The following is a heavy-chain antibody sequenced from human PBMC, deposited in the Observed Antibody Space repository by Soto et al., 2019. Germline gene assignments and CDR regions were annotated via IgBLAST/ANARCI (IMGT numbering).Heavy chain of an antibody. Sequence: ASVKVSCKASGYTFTSYAMHWVRQAPGQMLEWMGWINAGNGNTKYSQKFQGRVTITRDTSASTAYMELSSLRSEDTAVYYCARYGVVPAAHYYYYGMDVWGQGTTVTVSS. J-gene: IGHJ6*01. V-gene: IGHV1-3*01. D-gene: IGHD2-2*01. CDR2: INAGNGNT. CDR3: ARYGVVPAAHYYYYGMDV. CDR1: GYTFTSYA.